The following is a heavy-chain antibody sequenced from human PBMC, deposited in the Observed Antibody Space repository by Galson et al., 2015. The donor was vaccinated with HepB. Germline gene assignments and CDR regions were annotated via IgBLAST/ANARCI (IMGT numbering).Heavy chain of an antibody. CDR1: GFTFDDYA. J-gene: IGHJ4*02. CDR2: ISWNSGSI. Sequence: SLRLSCAASGFTFDDYAMHWVRQAPGKGLEWVSGISWNSGSIGYADSVKGRFTISRDNAKNSLYLQMNSLRAEDTALYYCAKAHDMGFPPSNWGQGTLVTVSS. V-gene: IGHV3-9*01. CDR3: AKAHDMGFPPSN. D-gene: IGHD1-1*01.